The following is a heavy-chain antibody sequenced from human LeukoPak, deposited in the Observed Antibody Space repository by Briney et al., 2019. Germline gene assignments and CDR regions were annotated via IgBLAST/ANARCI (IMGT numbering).Heavy chain of an antibody. Sequence: QSGGSLRLSCAASGFTFTNYSVHWVRQAPGKGLEWLSYISASSRTTVYADSVKGRLSISRDNAKKSLFLQMNSLRGEDTAVYYCATGPVSGGYWGQGTLVTVSS. CDR3: ATGPVSGGY. CDR2: ISASSRTT. CDR1: GFTFTNYS. J-gene: IGHJ4*02. V-gene: IGHV3-48*04. D-gene: IGHD3-16*01.